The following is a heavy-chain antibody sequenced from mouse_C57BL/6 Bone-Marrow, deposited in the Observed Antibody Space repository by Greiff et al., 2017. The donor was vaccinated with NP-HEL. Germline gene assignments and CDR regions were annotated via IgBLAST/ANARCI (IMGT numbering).Heavy chain of an antibody. J-gene: IGHJ3*01. CDR3: ARPRRWFAY. CDR1: GYTFTSYG. Sequence: VQLQQSGAELARPGASVKLSCKASGYTFTSYGISWVKQRTGQGLEWIGEIYPRRGNTYYNEKFKGKATLTADKSSSTAYMELRSLTSEDSAVYFCARPRRWFAYWGQGTLVTVSA. V-gene: IGHV1-81*01. CDR2: IYPRRGNT.